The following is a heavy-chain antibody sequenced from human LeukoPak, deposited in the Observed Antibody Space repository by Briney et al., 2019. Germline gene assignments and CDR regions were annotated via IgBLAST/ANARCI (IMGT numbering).Heavy chain of an antibody. D-gene: IGHD3-22*01. CDR3: ARTDDSSGYYFGAFDI. CDR1: GGSISSGSYY. V-gene: IGHV4-61*02. J-gene: IGHJ3*02. CDR2: IYTSGST. Sequence: PSETLSLTCTVSGGSISSGSYYWSWIRQPAGKGLEWIGRIYTSGSTNYNPSLKSRVTISVDTSKNQFSLKLSSVTAADTAVYYCARTDDSSGYYFGAFDIWGQGTMVTVSS.